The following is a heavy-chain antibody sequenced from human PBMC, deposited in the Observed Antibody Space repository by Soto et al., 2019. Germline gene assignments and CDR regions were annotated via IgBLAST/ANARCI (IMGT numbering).Heavy chain of an antibody. CDR1: GQSFSGHS. V-gene: IGHV4-34*01. CDR2: INESGST. D-gene: IGHD1-1*01. CDR3: ARGSGIVALPGELEDVKYDY. Sequence: QVQLQQWGAGLVKPSETLSLSCAVYGQSFSGHSWAWIRPPPGKGLEWIGDINESGSTYYNPSLKSRVTISTDTSKNQFSLKLSSVSAADTAAYFCARGSGIVALPGELEDVKYDYWGQGTLVNVSS. J-gene: IGHJ4*02.